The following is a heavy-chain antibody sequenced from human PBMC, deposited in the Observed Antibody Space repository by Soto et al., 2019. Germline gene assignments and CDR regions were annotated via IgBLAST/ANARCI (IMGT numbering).Heavy chain of an antibody. CDR3: ARGQGAAIGDYYYHGMDV. D-gene: IGHD2-2*02. V-gene: IGHV3-23*01. CDR1: GFTFGIHA. CDR2: ISGSGGST. Sequence: EVQLLESGGGLVQPGGSLRLSCAASGFTFGIHAMSWVRQAPGKGLEWVSFISGSGGSTYYADSVKGRFTISRDNSKKTLYLQMNSLRGEDTAVYYCARGQGAAIGDYYYHGMDVWGQGTTVTVSS. J-gene: IGHJ6*02.